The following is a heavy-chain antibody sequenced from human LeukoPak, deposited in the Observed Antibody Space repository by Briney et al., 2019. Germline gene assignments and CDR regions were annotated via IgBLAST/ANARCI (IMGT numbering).Heavy chain of an antibody. CDR1: GGSIGTYY. J-gene: IGHJ4*02. Sequence: SETLSLTCTVSGGSIGTYYWSWIRQPAGKGLEWIGRIYTSGSNYNPSLKSRVTMSIDTSKNQFSLKLSSMTAADTAVYYCARSISAMVRGAPYYWGQGTLVTVSS. CDR3: ARSISAMVRGAPYY. CDR2: IYTSGS. V-gene: IGHV4-4*07. D-gene: IGHD3-10*01.